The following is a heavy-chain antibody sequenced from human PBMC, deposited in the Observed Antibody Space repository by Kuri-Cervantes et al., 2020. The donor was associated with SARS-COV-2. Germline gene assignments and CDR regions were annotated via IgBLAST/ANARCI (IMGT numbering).Heavy chain of an antibody. D-gene: IGHD4-17*01. V-gene: IGHV1-46*01. Sequence: ASVKVSCKASGYTFTTYYIHWVRQPPGQGLEWMGIINPSGGGTSYAQKFQGRVAVTRDTPTSTVYMELSSLRSEDTAVYYSARDPTTVTTGIGMDVWGQGTTVTVSS. CDR1: GYTFTTYY. CDR3: ARDPTTVTTGIGMDV. J-gene: IGHJ6*02. CDR2: INPSGGGT.